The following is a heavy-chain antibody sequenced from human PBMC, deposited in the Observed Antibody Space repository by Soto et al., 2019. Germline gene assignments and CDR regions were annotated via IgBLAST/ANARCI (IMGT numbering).Heavy chain of an antibody. D-gene: IGHD3-16*01. J-gene: IGHJ4*02. Sequence: QVQLQESGPGLVKPSQTLSLTCTVSGGSVSIGGFYWSWVRQHPGKGLEWIGYIHYSGSAYYNPSLKRRVTISVDTSMNQFSLNLSSVTAADTARYYCAKIISTPWWGRSDWGQGTLVTVSS. V-gene: IGHV4-31*03. CDR3: AKIISTPWWGRSD. CDR2: IHYSGSA. CDR1: GGSVSIGGFY.